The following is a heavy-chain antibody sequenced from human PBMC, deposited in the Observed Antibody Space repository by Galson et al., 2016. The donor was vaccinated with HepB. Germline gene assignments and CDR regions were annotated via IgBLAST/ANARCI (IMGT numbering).Heavy chain of an antibody. CDR2: IIPMSGTA. V-gene: IGHV1-69*13. J-gene: IGHJ6*02. D-gene: IGHD3-10*01. CDR1: GVTFSSDG. Sequence: SVKVSCKASGVTFSSDGITWVRQAPGQGLEWMGGIIPMSGTANYALTFQGRVTITADESTSTVYMELSSLTYQDTAVYHCVRPHASGSPNHYYGMDVWGQGTTVTVSS. CDR3: VRPHASGSPNHYYGMDV.